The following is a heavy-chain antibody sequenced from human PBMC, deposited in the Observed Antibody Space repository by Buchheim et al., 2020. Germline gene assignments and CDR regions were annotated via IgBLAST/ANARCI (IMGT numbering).Heavy chain of an antibody. J-gene: IGHJ4*02. V-gene: IGHV5-51*01. CDR1: GYSFTNYW. D-gene: IGHD3-22*01. CDR3: ARVLIGAYEYYFDY. CDR2: IYPDDSDT. Sequence: VQLVQSGAEVKKPGESLKMSCKVSGYSFTNYWIGWVRQMPGKGLEWMGIIYPDDSDTRYSTSFQGQVTIPADKSISTAHLQWSSLKASDTAMYYCARVLIGAYEYYFDYWGQGTL.